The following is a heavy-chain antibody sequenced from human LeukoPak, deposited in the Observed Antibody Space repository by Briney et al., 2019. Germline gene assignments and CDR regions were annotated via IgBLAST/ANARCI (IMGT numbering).Heavy chain of an antibody. J-gene: IGHJ4*02. CDR1: GYTFADYY. CDR2: INPNSGDT. V-gene: IGHV1-2*02. Sequence: ASVKVSCKASGYTFADYYMHWVRQAPGQGLEWMGWINPNSGDTNYAQKFQGRVTVTRDTSINTAYMELSRLTSDDTAVYYCARRGSGYGYDYWGQGTLVTVSS. CDR3: ARRGSGYGYDY. D-gene: IGHD5-18*01.